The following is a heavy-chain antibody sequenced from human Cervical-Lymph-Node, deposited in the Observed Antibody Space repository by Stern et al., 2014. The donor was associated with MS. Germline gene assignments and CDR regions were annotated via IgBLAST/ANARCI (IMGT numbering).Heavy chain of an antibody. CDR2: SRNKVKSYTT. D-gene: IGHD6-13*01. CDR3: ASVIAAAGTIDY. V-gene: IGHV3-72*01. CDR1: GFTFSDHY. J-gene: IGHJ4*02. Sequence: VQLVESGGGLVQPGGSLRLSCAASGFTFSDHYMDWVRQAPGKGLEWVGRSRNKVKSYTTEYAASVKGRFTISRDDSKNSLYLQMNSLKTEDTALYYCASVIAAAGTIDYWGQGSLVTVSS.